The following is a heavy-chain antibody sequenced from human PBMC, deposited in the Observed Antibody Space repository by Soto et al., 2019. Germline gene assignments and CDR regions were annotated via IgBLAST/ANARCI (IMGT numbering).Heavy chain of an antibody. CDR3: AGDMMSANIWCYDFGSSEFYGMDV. Sequence: QVQLVQSGAEVKKPGASVKVSCKASGYTFTSYGISWVRQAPGQGREWMGWISAYNGNTNHAQKLQGRVTMNTDTSTSTAYMELRSLRSDDTAVYYCAGDMMSANIWCYDFGSSEFYGMDVWGQGTTVTVSS. V-gene: IGHV1-18*01. J-gene: IGHJ6*02. CDR1: GYTFTSYG. D-gene: IGHD3-3*01. CDR2: ISAYNGNT.